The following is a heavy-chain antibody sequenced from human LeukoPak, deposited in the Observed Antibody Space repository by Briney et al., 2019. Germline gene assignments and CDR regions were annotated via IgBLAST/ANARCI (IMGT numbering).Heavy chain of an antibody. Sequence: PSETLSLTCTVSGGSISSYYWSWIRQPPGKGLEWIGYIYYSGSTNYNPPLKSRVTISVDTSKNQFSLKLSSVTAADTAVYYCAKRDPSDRSFEYWGQGTLVTVSS. CDR3: AKRDPSDRSFEY. V-gene: IGHV4-59*01. D-gene: IGHD3-10*01. CDR2: IYYSGST. J-gene: IGHJ4*02. CDR1: GGSISSYY.